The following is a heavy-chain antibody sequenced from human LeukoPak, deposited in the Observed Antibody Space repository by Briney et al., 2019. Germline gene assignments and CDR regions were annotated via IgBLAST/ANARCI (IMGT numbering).Heavy chain of an antibody. D-gene: IGHD3-10*01. CDR3: AKARGGSPTDY. Sequence: QSGGSLRLSCAASGFTSSSYGMHWVRQAPGKGLEWVAFIRYDGSNKYYADSVKGRFTISRDNSKNTLYLQMNSLRAEDTAVYYCAKARGGSPTDYWGQGTLVTVSS. CDR1: GFTSSSYG. CDR2: IRYDGSNK. V-gene: IGHV3-30*02. J-gene: IGHJ4*02.